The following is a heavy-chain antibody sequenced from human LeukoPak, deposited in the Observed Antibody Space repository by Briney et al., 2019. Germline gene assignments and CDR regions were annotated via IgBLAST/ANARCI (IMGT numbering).Heavy chain of an antibody. D-gene: IGHD4-17*01. J-gene: IGHJ5*02. V-gene: IGHV4-4*07. Sequence: SETLSLTCTVSGGSISSYYWSWIRQPPGKGLEWIGRFYTSGSTNYNPSLKSRVTMSVDTSKNQFSLKLRSVTAADTAVYYCARFSDYGDLWGQGTLVTVSS. CDR2: FYTSGST. CDR1: GGSISSYY. CDR3: ARFSDYGDL.